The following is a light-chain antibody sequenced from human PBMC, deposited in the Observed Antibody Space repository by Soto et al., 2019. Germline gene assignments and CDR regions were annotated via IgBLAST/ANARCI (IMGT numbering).Light chain of an antibody. J-gene: IGLJ2*01. Sequence: QSVLTQPPSVSGAPGQRVTISCTGSNSNIGAGYDVHWYQQLPGTAPKLLIHGNSNRPSGVPDRISGSKSGTSASLAITGLQAEDEADYYCQSYDSSLSGSVFGGGTKVTVL. CDR1: NSNIGAGYD. V-gene: IGLV1-40*01. CDR2: GNS. CDR3: QSYDSSLSGSV.